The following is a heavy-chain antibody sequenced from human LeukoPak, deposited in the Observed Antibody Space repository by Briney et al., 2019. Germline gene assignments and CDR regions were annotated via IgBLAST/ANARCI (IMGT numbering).Heavy chain of an antibody. CDR3: AREANYYDSSGYYYAFDI. D-gene: IGHD3-22*01. V-gene: IGHV4-59*01. CDR2: IYYSGST. J-gene: IGHJ3*02. CDR1: GGSISSYY. Sequence: SDTLSLTCTISGGSISSYYWSWIRQPPGKGLEWIGYIYYSGSTNYNPSLKSRVTISVDTSKNQFSLKLSSVTAADTAVYYCAREANYYDSSGYYYAFDIWGQGTMVTVSS.